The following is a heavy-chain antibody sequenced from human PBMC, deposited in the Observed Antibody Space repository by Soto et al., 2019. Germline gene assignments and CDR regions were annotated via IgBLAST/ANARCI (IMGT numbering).Heavy chain of an antibody. CDR1: GYTFTSYD. CDR2: MNPNSGNT. D-gene: IGHD3-10*01. Sequence: QVKLVQSGAEVKKPGASVKVSCKASGYTFTSYDINWVRQATGQGLEWMGWMNPNSGNTVYAQKFQGRVTMTRNTSISTASLELSSLRSEASAVYYCAGVRGYGLNFWGQGTVVTVSS. CDR3: AGVRGYGLNF. V-gene: IGHV1-8*01. J-gene: IGHJ4*02.